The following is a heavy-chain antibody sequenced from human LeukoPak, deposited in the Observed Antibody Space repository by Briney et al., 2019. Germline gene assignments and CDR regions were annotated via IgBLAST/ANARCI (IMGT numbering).Heavy chain of an antibody. V-gene: IGHV7-4-1*02. CDR3: ASTVTPGRNDAFDI. CDR2: INTNTGNP. CDR1: GYTFTSYA. J-gene: IGHJ3*02. D-gene: IGHD4-17*01. Sequence: ASVKVSCKASGYTFTSYAMNWVRQAPGQGLEWMGWINTNTGNPTYAQGFTGRFVFSLDTSVSTAYLQISSLKAEDTAVYYCASTVTPGRNDAFDIWGQGTMVTVSS.